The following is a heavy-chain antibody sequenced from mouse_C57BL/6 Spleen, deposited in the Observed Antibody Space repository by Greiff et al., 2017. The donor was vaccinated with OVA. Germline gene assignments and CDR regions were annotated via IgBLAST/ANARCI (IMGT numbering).Heavy chain of an antibody. CDR2: ISSGGDYI. CDR1: GFTFSSYA. Sequence: EVQLVESGAGLVKPGGSLKLSCAASGFTFSSYAMSWVRQTPEKRLEWVAYISSGGDYIYYADTVKGRFTISRDNARNTLYLQMSSLKSEDTAMYYCTRDYGSSYGYFDVWGTGTTVTVSS. V-gene: IGHV5-9-1*02. CDR3: TRDYGSSYGYFDV. D-gene: IGHD1-1*01. J-gene: IGHJ1*03.